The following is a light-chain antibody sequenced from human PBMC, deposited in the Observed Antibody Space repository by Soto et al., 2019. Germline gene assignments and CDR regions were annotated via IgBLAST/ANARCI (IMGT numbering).Light chain of an antibody. V-gene: IGLV1-44*01. CDR1: NSNIGTNT. J-gene: IGLJ2*01. Sequence: QSVLTQPPSASETPGRRVTISCSGSNSNIGTNTVSWYQQVPGTAPNLIIYNDDKRPSVVPDRFSGSKSGTSASLAVSGLQSDDDAEYYCAAWDDSLDAVVFGGGTKVTVL. CDR2: NDD. CDR3: AAWDDSLDAVV.